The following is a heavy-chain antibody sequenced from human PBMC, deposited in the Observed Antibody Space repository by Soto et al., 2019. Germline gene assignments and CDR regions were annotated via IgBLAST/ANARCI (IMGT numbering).Heavy chain of an antibody. CDR1: GFTFSSYG. CDR2: MSYDGSNK. CDR3: AKDGFPQSPFQH. J-gene: IGHJ1*01. V-gene: IGHV3-30*18. Sequence: QMQLVESGGGVVQPGRSLRLSCAASGFTFSSYGMHWVRQAPGKGLEWVAVMSYDGSNKYYADSVKGRFTISRDISKNTLYLQMDSLKPDDTAIYYCAKDGFPQSPFQHWGQGTLVTVSS. D-gene: IGHD2-2*03.